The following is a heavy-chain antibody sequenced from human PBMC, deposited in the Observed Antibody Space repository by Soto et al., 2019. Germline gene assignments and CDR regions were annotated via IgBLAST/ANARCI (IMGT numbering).Heavy chain of an antibody. CDR3: ARDMVVGATDYYYGMDV. CDR2: INPSGGST. CDR1: GYTFTSYY. J-gene: IGHJ6*02. Sequence: AASVKVSCKASGYTFTSYYMHWVRQAPGQGLEWMGIINPSGGSTSYAQKFQGRVTMTRDTSTSTVYMELSSLRSEDTAVYYCARDMVVGATDYYYGMDVWGQGTRVTFSS. D-gene: IGHD1-26*01. V-gene: IGHV1-46*01.